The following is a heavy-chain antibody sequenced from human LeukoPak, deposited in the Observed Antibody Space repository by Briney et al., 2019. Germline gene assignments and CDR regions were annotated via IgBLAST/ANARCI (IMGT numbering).Heavy chain of an antibody. CDR1: GYTFTSYA. Sequence: ASVKVSCKASGYTFTSYAMHWVRQAPGQRLEWMGWINAGNGDRKYSQRFQGRVTITRDTSARTAYMELSSLRSEDTAVYYCARDPRSGYHDYWGQGTLVTVSS. D-gene: IGHD3-22*01. V-gene: IGHV1-3*01. CDR2: INAGNGDR. J-gene: IGHJ4*02. CDR3: ARDPRSGYHDY.